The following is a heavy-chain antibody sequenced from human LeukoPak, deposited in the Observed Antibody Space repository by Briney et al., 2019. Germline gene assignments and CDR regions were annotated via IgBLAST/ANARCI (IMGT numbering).Heavy chain of an antibody. CDR2: INAGNGNT. CDR1: GYTFTSYA. CDR3: ARDSSRWSSSWRDYYYMDV. J-gene: IGHJ6*03. Sequence: ASVTVSCKASGYTFTSYAMHWVRQAPGQRLEWMGWINAGNGNTKYSQEFQGRVTITRDTSASTAYMELSSLRAEDTAVYYCARDSSRWSSSWRDYYYMDVWGKGTSVTVSS. D-gene: IGHD6-13*01. V-gene: IGHV1-3*03.